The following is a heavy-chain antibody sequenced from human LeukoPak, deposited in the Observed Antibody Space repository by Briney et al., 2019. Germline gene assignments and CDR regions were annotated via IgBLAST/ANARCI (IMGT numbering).Heavy chain of an antibody. CDR2: ISDDGSNK. Sequence: PGGSLRLSCAASGFTLSNFSMHWVRQAPGKGLEWLTVISDDGSNKYYADSVKGRFTISRDNAKNSLYLQMNSLRAEDTALYYCARETRYYYVSSESYYFDYWGQGTLVTVSS. V-gene: IGHV3-30*04. CDR3: ARETRYYYVSSESYYFDY. J-gene: IGHJ4*02. D-gene: IGHD3-22*01. CDR1: GFTLSNFS.